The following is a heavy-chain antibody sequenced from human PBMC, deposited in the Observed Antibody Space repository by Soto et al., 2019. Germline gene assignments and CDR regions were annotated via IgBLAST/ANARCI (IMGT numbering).Heavy chain of an antibody. CDR1: GFTFSNYA. V-gene: IGHV3-23*01. J-gene: IGHJ4*02. CDR3: ANAYFVWSSEQPYYFDY. Sequence: EVQLLDSGGGLVQPGGSLRLSCAASGFTFSNYAMTWVRQGPGKGLEWVSGISGSGGRSYYADSVKGRFTISRDNSKSTLYLQMNSLRAEDTAVYYCANAYFVWSSEQPYYFDYWGQGTLVTVSS. D-gene: IGHD3-16*01. CDR2: ISGSGGRS.